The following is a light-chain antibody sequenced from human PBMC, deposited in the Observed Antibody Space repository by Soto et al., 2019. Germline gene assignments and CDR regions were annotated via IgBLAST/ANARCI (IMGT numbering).Light chain of an antibody. CDR3: SSYTSPNTPWV. J-gene: IGLJ3*02. CDR1: SSDVGGFDF. CDR2: EVS. Sequence: QSALTQPASVSGSPGQSITISCTGTSSDVGGFDFVSWYQHHPGKAPKLLVYEVSNRPSRVSSSFSGSKAGTTASLTISGLQAEDEADYYCSSYTSPNTPWVFGGGTKLNVL. V-gene: IGLV2-14*01.